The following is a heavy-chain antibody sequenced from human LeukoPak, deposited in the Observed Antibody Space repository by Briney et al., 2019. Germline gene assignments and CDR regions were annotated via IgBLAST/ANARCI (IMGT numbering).Heavy chain of an antibody. J-gene: IGHJ5*02. Sequence: EASVKVSCKASGYTFTGYYVHWVRQAPGQGLEWMGWMNPKSGGTNHAQKFEARVTMNRDTSISTAYMELSRLRSDDTAVYYCARAALLRYFDWLPNRPYNWFDPWGQGTLVTVSS. CDR1: GYTFTGYY. CDR3: ARAALLRYFDWLPNRPYNWFDP. D-gene: IGHD3-9*01. V-gene: IGHV1-2*02. CDR2: MNPKSGGT.